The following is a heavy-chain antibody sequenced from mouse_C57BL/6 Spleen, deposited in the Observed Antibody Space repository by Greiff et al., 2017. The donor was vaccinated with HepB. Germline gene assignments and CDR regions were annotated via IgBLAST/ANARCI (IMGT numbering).Heavy chain of an antibody. D-gene: IGHD2-4*01. J-gene: IGHJ2*01. Sequence: QVQLQQPGAELVKPGASVKMSCKASGYTFTSYWITWVKQRPGQGLEWIGDIYPGSGSTNYNEKFKSKATLTVDTSSSTAYMQLSSLTSEDSAVYYCARGLPYLYYFDYWGQGTTLTVSS. CDR1: GYTFTSYW. V-gene: IGHV1-55*01. CDR2: IYPGSGST. CDR3: ARGLPYLYYFDY.